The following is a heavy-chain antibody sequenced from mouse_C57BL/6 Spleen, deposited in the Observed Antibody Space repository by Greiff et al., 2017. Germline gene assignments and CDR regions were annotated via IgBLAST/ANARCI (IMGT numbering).Heavy chain of an antibody. J-gene: IGHJ4*01. V-gene: IGHV1-61*01. CDR2: IYPSDSET. CDR1: GYTFTSYW. D-gene: IGHD3-3*01. CDR3: ARRGDPYYAMDY. Sequence: QVQLQQPGAELVRPGSSVKLSCKASGYTFTSYWMVWVKQRPGQGLEWIGNIYPSDSETHYNQKFKDKATLTVDKSSSTAYMQLSSLTSEDSAVYYCARRGDPYYAMDYWGQGTSVTVSS.